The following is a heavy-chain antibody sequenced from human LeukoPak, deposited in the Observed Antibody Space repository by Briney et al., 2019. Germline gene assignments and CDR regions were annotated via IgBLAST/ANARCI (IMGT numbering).Heavy chain of an antibody. CDR3: ARGAHYHDSSEGYDY. D-gene: IGHD3-22*01. V-gene: IGHV1-2*02. Sequence: ASVKVSCKASGYTFTGYYMHWVRQAPGQGLEWMGWINPNSGATNYAQKFQGRVTMTRDTTISTAYMELSRLRSDDTAIYYCARGAHYHDSSEGYDYWGQGTLVIVSS. J-gene: IGHJ4*02. CDR1: GYTFTGYY. CDR2: INPNSGAT.